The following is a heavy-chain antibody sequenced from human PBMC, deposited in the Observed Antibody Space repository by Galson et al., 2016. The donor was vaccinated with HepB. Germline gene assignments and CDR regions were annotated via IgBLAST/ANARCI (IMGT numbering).Heavy chain of an antibody. CDR2: ISFDGRNK. D-gene: IGHD2-15*01. CDR3: ARDSWWLYY. Sequence: SLRLSCAASGFTFSDYTLHWVRQAPGKGLHWVAAISFDGRNKDYADSMKGRVTISRDNSKNTLYLQINSLRGEDTAVYFCARDSWWLYYWGQGALVTVSS. J-gene: IGHJ4*02. CDR1: GFTFSDYT. V-gene: IGHV3-30*04.